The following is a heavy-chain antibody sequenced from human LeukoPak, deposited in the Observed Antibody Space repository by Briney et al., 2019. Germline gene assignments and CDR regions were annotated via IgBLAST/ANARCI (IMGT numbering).Heavy chain of an antibody. Sequence: GGSLRLSCSASGFTFSTYTMHWVRQAPGKGLEYVSSIGGSGATTYYADSVKGRFTISRDNSKNTLYLQMSSLRAEDTAVYCCVKDRSGFYAFDIWGQGTMVTVYS. D-gene: IGHD3-3*01. CDR3: VKDRSGFYAFDI. V-gene: IGHV3-64D*08. CDR2: IGGSGATT. J-gene: IGHJ3*02. CDR1: GFTFSTYT.